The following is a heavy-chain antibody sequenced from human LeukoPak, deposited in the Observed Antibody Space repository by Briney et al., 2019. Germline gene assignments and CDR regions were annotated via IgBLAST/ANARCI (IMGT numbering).Heavy chain of an antibody. CDR1: GYSISSGYF. CDR3: ARDLYSNPTGVDF. V-gene: IGHV4-38-2*02. Sequence: SETLSLTCTVSGYSISSGYFWAWIRQPPGKGLEWIGSIYHSGITYYNPSLKSRVTISLDTSKNQFSLILTSVTAADTAVYYCARDLYSNPTGVDFWGQGTLVTVSS. CDR2: IYHSGIT. J-gene: IGHJ4*02. D-gene: IGHD4-11*01.